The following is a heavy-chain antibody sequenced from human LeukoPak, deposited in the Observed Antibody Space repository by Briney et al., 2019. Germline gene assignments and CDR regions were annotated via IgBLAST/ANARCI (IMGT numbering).Heavy chain of an antibody. CDR3: AAYCSSARCLSLDY. Sequence: GGSLRLSCAASGFSFSSYAMSWVRQAPGKGLEWVSTISAGSGSTYYADSVKGRFTISRDNSNNTLYLQMNSLRAEDTAVYYCAAYCSSARCLSLDYWGQGTLVTV. J-gene: IGHJ4*02. V-gene: IGHV3-23*01. CDR2: ISAGSGST. CDR1: GFSFSSYA. D-gene: IGHD2-2*01.